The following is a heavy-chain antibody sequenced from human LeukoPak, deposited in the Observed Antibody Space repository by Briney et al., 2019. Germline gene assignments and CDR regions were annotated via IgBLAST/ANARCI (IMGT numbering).Heavy chain of an antibody. CDR1: GGTFSSYA. Sequence: SVKVSCKASGGTFSSYAISWVRRAPGQGLEWMGGIIPIFGTANYAQKFQGRVTITADESTSTAYMELSSLRSEDTAVYYCARRLTLAYYDFWSGYQGHAFDIWGQGTMVTVSS. D-gene: IGHD3-3*01. CDR3: ARRLTLAYYDFWSGYQGHAFDI. J-gene: IGHJ3*02. V-gene: IGHV1-69*13. CDR2: IIPIFGTA.